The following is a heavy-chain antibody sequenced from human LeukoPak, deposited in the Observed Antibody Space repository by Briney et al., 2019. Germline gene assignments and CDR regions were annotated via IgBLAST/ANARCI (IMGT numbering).Heavy chain of an antibody. D-gene: IGHD5/OR15-5a*01. Sequence: GGTLRLSCAASGFTFSNYGMSWVRQAPGEGREGFSAIRGSGGSTNYADSVKGRFSISRDNSKTTIYLQMNSLRAEDTAVYYCAKHLTIVSTIFDPWGQGTLVTVSS. J-gene: IGHJ5*02. CDR3: AKHLTIVSTIFDP. CDR1: GFTFSNYG. CDR2: IRGSGGST. V-gene: IGHV3-23*01.